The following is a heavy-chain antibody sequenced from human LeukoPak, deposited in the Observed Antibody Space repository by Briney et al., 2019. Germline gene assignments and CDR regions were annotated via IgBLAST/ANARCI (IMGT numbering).Heavy chain of an antibody. D-gene: IGHD3-16*02. CDR1: GGSISSSSYY. Sequence: SETLSFTCTVSGGSISSSSYYWGWIRQPPGKGLEWIGSIYYSGSTYYNPSLKSRVTISVDTSKNQFSLKLSSVTAADTAVYYCARHPVSYVWGSYRRHDAFDIWGQGTMVTVSS. J-gene: IGHJ3*02. CDR2: IYYSGST. V-gene: IGHV4-39*01. CDR3: ARHPVSYVWGSYRRHDAFDI.